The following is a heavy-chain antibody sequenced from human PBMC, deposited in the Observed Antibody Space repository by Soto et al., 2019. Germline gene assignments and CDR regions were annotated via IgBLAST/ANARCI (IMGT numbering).Heavy chain of an antibody. D-gene: IGHD1-26*01. J-gene: IGHJ5*02. CDR2: MTYSGST. CDR1: AASIVSDDYY. V-gene: IGHV4-30-4*01. CDR3: ARIGTLLGIVTNNWFDP. Sequence: LXLACTVSAASIVSDDYYWSWIRQPPGEGLEWIGYMTYSGSTYYNPSLKSRVTTSLDRSKNQISLHLSSVTAADTAVYYCARIGTLLGIVTNNWFDPWGQGALVTVSS.